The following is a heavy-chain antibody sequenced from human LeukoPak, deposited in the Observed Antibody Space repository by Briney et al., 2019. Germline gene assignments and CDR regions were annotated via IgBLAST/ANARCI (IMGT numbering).Heavy chain of an antibody. V-gene: IGHV3-30*18. D-gene: IGHD3-10*01. J-gene: IGHJ6*04. CDR3: AKDSNPPRGPDYYYYYGMDV. CDR1: GFTFSSYG. CDR2: ISYDGSNK. Sequence: GGSLRLSCAASGFTFSSYGMHWVRQAPGKGLEWVAVISYDGSNKYYADSVKGRFTISRENSKNTLYLQMNSLRAEDTAVYYCAKDSNPPRGPDYYYYYGMDVWGKGTTVTVSS.